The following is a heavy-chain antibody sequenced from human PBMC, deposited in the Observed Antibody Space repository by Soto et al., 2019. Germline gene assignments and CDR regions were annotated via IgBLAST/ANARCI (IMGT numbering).Heavy chain of an antibody. V-gene: IGHV3-73*01. Sequence: GGSLRLSCAASGFTFSGSAMHLVRQASGKGLEWVGRIRSKANSYATAYAASVKGRFTISRDDSKNTAYLQMNSLKTEDTAVYYCTRPRSEQLVDYWGQGTLVTVSS. D-gene: IGHD6-6*01. CDR2: IRSKANSYAT. J-gene: IGHJ4*02. CDR1: GFTFSGSA. CDR3: TRPRSEQLVDY.